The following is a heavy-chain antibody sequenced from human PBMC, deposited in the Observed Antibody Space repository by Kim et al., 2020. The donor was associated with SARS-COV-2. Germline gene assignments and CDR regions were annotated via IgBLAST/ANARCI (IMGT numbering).Heavy chain of an antibody. CDR2: ISSAGNNK. D-gene: IGHD3-22*01. V-gene: IGHV3-30-3*01. CDR3: ARVKHYDSSGYYYTDY. Sequence: GGSLRLSCAASGFTFSSYAIHWVRQAPGKGLEWVSAISSAGNNKYSADSVEGRFTITRDDTKYTLYLQMNSLRAEDTAVYYCARVKHYDSSGYYYTDYWGQGRLVTASS. J-gene: IGHJ4*02. CDR1: GFTFSSYA.